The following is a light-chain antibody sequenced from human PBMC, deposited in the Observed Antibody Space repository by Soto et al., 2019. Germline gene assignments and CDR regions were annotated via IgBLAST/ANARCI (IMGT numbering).Light chain of an antibody. V-gene: IGKV3-15*01. CDR3: QQYNNWPSWT. CDR2: GAS. CDR1: QSVSSN. J-gene: IGKJ1*01. Sequence: EIVMTQSPATLSVSPGERATLSCRASQSVSSNLAWYQQQPGQAPRLLIYGASTRATGIPARFSGSGSGTDFTLTISSLEPEDFAVYYCQQYNNWPSWTFGQGTKVDIK.